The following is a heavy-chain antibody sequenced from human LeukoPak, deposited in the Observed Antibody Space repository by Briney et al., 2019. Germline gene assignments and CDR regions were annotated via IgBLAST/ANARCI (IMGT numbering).Heavy chain of an antibody. Sequence: PGGSLRLSCVASGFTFKTYGMDWVRQAPGKGLEWVAVMWHDGSKNYYADSVKGRFTISRDNPKNTLFLQMNSLRAEDTAVYYCARWVSGACWTFDIWGQGTMVIVSS. D-gene: IGHD5/OR15-5a*01. CDR3: ARWVSGACWTFDI. CDR1: GFTFKTYG. J-gene: IGHJ3*02. V-gene: IGHV3-33*01. CDR2: MWHDGSKN.